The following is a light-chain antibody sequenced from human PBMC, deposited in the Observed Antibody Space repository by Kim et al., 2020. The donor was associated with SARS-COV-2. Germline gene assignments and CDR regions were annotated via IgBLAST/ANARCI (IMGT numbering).Light chain of an antibody. V-gene: IGKV1-39*01. CDR1: QSISNY. CDR2: AAS. CDR3: QQGYSTPLYT. Sequence: ASGGDRVTITCRASQSISNYLNWYQQKPGKAPKLLIYAASGLQSGVSSRFSGSGSGTDFTLTISSLQPEDFATYYCQQGYSTPLYTFGQGTKLEI. J-gene: IGKJ2*01.